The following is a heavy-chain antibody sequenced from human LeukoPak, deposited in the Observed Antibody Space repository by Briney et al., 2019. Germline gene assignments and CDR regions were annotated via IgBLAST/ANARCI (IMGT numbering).Heavy chain of an antibody. D-gene: IGHD5-24*01. J-gene: IGHJ4*02. CDR2: IKEDGTET. V-gene: IGHV3-7*03. CDR1: GFTFSSYW. CDR3: AKEGRSLQTY. Sequence: GGSLRLSCAASGFTFSSYWMNWARQAPGKGLEWVANIKEDGTETYYVDSVKGRFTISRDNAKNSLYLQMNSLRVEDTAVYYCAKEGRSLQTYWGQGTLVTVSS.